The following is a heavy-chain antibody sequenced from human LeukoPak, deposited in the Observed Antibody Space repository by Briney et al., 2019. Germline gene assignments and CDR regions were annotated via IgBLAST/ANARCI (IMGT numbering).Heavy chain of an antibody. CDR1: GFTFSSYS. D-gene: IGHD3-10*02. CDR2: ISSSSSTI. J-gene: IGHJ6*04. V-gene: IGHV3-48*01. CDR3: AELGITMIGGV. Sequence: GGSLRLSCAASGFTFSSYSMNWDRQAPGKGLEWVSYISSSSSTIYCADSVKGRFTISRDNAKNSLYLQMNSLRAEDTAVYYCAELGITMIGGVWGKGTTVTISS.